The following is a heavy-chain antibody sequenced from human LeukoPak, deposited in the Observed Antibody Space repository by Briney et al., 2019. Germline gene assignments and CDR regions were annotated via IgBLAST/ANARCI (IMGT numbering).Heavy chain of an antibody. V-gene: IGHV3-64*01. CDR1: GFTLSSYA. Sequence: GGSLRLSSAVPGFTLSSYAMDWVRQAPGEGLEYVSGISSNGGSKYYAKSVKGKFTISRDNSKNTLFLQMGSLRAEDMAVYYCARSDTILKTPFDYGGQGTRVTVSS. D-gene: IGHD2-21*01. CDR2: ISSNGGSK. CDR3: ARSDTILKTPFDY. J-gene: IGHJ4*02.